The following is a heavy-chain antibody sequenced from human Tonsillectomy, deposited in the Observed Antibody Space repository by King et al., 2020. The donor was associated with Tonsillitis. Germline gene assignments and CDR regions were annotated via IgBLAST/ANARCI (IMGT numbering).Heavy chain of an antibody. V-gene: IGHV1-69*18. J-gene: IGHJ4*02. CDR1: GDTFSTYG. D-gene: IGHD3-3*01. CDR3: ARRLRVVAPFDS. CDR2: IVPIFGTS. Sequence: VQLVESGAEVKKPGSSVKVSCKASGDTFSTYGINWVRQAPGQGLEWMGRIVPIFGTSNYAQKFQGRVTITADESTSTAYMVLSSLRSEDTAVYYCARRLRVVAPFDSWGQGTLVTVSS.